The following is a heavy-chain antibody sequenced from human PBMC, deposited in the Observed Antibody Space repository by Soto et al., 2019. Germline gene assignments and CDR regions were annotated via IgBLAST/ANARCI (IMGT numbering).Heavy chain of an antibody. CDR1: GFTFSSYA. J-gene: IGHJ4*02. CDR2: ISGSGGST. CDR3: AKAYCSGGSCYWFDY. V-gene: IGHV3-23*01. Sequence: GGSLRLSCAASGFTFSSYAMSWVRQAPGKGLEWVSAISGSGGSTYYADSVKGRFTISRDNSKNTLYLQMNSPRAEDTAVYYCAKAYCSGGSCYWFDYWGQGTLVTVSS. D-gene: IGHD2-15*01.